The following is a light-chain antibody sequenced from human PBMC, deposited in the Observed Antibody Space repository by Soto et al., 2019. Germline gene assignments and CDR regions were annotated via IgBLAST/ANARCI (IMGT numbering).Light chain of an antibody. V-gene: IGLV4-60*02. CDR1: SGHSSYI. J-gene: IGLJ3*02. Sequence: QPVLTQSSSASASLGSSVKLTCTLSSGHSSYIIAWHQQQPGKAPRYLMKLEGSGSYNKGSGVPDRFSGSSSGADRYLTISILQYEDEADSYCETWDSNTRVFGGGTKLTVL. CDR2: LEGSGSY. CDR3: ETWDSNTRV.